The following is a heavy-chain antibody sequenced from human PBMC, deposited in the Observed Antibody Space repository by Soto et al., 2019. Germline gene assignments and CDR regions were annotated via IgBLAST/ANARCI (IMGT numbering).Heavy chain of an antibody. CDR2: ISAYNGNT. D-gene: IGHD3-3*01. Sequence: ASVKVSCKASGYTFTSYGISWVRQAPGQGLEWMGWISAYNGNTNYAQKLQGRVTMTTDTSTSTAYMELRSLRSDDTAVYYCAREVRTYDFWSGYHHDAFDIWGQGTMVTVSS. CDR3: AREVRTYDFWSGYHHDAFDI. J-gene: IGHJ3*02. CDR1: GYTFTSYG. V-gene: IGHV1-18*01.